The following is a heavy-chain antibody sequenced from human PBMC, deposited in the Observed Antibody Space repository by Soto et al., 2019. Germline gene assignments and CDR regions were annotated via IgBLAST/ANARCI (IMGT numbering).Heavy chain of an antibody. CDR3: AKDKYPDLWPFAFDI. V-gene: IGHV3-9*01. CDR1: GFTFDDYA. J-gene: IGHJ3*02. CDR2: ISWNSGSI. D-gene: IGHD3-10*01. Sequence: GGSLRLSCAASGFTFDDYAMHWVRQAPGKGLEWVSGISWNSGSIGYADSVKGRFTISRDNAKNSLYLQMNSLRAEDTALYYCAKDKYPDLWPFAFDIWGQGTMVTVSS.